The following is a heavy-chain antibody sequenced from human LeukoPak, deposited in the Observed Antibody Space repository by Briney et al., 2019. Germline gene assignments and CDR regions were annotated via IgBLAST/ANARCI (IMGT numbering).Heavy chain of an antibody. Sequence: SGGSLRLSCAASGFTFSSYWMHWVRHAPGKGLVWVSLINSDGSSRNYADSVKGRFTISRDNAKNTLYLQMNSLRVEDTAVYYCAREDYSGYDFYDYWGQGSLVTVSS. CDR1: GFTFSSYW. CDR3: AREDYSGYDFYDY. J-gene: IGHJ4*02. D-gene: IGHD5-12*01. V-gene: IGHV3-74*01. CDR2: INSDGSSR.